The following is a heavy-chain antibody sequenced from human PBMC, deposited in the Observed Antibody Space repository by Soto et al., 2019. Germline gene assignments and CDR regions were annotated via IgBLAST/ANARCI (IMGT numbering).Heavy chain of an antibody. D-gene: IGHD3-3*01. CDR2: INSDGSST. CDR1: GFTFSSYW. CDR3: ARCGVIWSGYYTSYYYYGMDV. Sequence: HPGGSLRLSCAASGFTFSSYWMHWVRQAPGKGLVWVSRINSDGSSTSYADSVKGRFTISRDNAKNTLYLQMNSLRAEDTAVYYCARCGVIWSGYYTSYYYYGMDVWGQGTTVTVSS. V-gene: IGHV3-74*01. J-gene: IGHJ6*02.